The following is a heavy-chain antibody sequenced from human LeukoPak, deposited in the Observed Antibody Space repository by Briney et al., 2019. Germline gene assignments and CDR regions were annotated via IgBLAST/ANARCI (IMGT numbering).Heavy chain of an antibody. J-gene: IGHJ4*02. V-gene: IGHV4-30-4*01. D-gene: IGHD3-10*01. CDR3: ARAHYFGSGSYFDY. CDR2: INYSGST. CDR1: GASIGSEGYY. Sequence: TSETLSLTCTVSGASIGSEGYYWSWIRQSPGKGLEWLGYINYSGSTYYNPSLKSRVSISVDTSKNRFSLNLNSVTAADTAVYFCARAHYFGSGSYFDYWGQGTLVAVP.